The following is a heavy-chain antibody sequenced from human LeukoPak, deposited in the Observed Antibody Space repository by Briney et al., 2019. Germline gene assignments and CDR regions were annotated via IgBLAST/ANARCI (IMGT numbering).Heavy chain of an antibody. CDR1: GDTFSSYA. CDR3: ARGLYDSSGLDY. D-gene: IGHD3-22*01. J-gene: IGHJ4*02. CDR2: IIPIFGTA. V-gene: IGHV1-69*05. Sequence: ASVKVSCKASGDTFSSYAISWVRQAPGQGLEWMGGIIPIFGTANYAQKFQGRVTITTDESTSTAYMELSSLRSEDTAVYYCARGLYDSSGLDYWGQGTLVTVSS.